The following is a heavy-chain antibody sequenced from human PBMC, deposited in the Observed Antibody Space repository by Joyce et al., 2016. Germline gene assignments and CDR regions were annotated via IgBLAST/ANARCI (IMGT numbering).Heavy chain of an antibody. D-gene: IGHD6-25*01. V-gene: IGHV3-30*18. CDR1: GLTLSNYG. J-gene: IGHJ4*02. CDR2: ISYDGIYK. Sequence: QVQLVESGGGVVQPGRSLRLSCAASGLTLSNYGVHWVRQAPGKGLEWVAGISYDGIYKYDADSVKGRFTISRDNSKNTVFLEMNSLRTEDTAVYYCAKILTATYSSGWFLDYWGQGTLVTVSS. CDR3: AKILTATYSSGWFLDY.